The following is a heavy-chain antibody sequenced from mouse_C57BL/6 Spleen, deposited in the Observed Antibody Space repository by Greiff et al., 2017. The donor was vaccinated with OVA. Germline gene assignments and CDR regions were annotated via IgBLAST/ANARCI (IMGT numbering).Heavy chain of an antibody. CDR3: ARSHYGSSEAMDY. D-gene: IGHD1-1*01. J-gene: IGHJ4*01. CDR2: INPSSGYT. Sequence: VQRVESGAELAKPGASVKLSCKASGYTFTSYWMHWVKQRPGQGLEWIGYINPSSGYTKYNQKFKDKATLTADKSSSTAYMQLSSLTYEDSAVYYCARSHYGSSEAMDYWGQGTSVTVSS. CDR1: GYTFTSYW. V-gene: IGHV1-7*01.